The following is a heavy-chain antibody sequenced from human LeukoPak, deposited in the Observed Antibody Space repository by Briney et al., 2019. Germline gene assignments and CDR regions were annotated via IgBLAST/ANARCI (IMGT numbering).Heavy chain of an antibody. D-gene: IGHD2-15*01. V-gene: IGHV3-30*18. CDR2: ISYDGSNK. Sequence: PGGSLRLSCAASGFTFRSNAMHWVRQAPGNGLEWVAFISYDGSNKYYADSVKGRFTISRDNSKNTVYLQMNSLRAGDTAVYHCAKDFXTRYCADYWGQGTLVTVSS. CDR3: AKDFXTRYCADY. CDR1: GFTFRSNA. J-gene: IGHJ4*02.